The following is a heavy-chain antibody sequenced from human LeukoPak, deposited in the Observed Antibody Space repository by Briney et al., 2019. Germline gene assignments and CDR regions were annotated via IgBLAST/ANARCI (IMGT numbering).Heavy chain of an antibody. CDR1: GYTFTGGF. CDR3: ARAGTTVSRRLGY. Sequence: ASVKVSCKPSGYTFTGGFIHYVRQAPGQGLECMGWMNPNSGNTGYAQKFQGRVTMTRNTSISTAYMELSSLRSEDTAVYYCARAGTTVSRRLGYWGQGTLVTVSS. J-gene: IGHJ4*02. D-gene: IGHD4-17*01. CDR2: MNPNSGNT. V-gene: IGHV1-8*02.